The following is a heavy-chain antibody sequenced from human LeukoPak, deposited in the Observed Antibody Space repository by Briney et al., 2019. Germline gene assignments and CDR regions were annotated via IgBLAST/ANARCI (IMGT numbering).Heavy chain of an antibody. J-gene: IGHJ5*02. D-gene: IGHD1-26*01. V-gene: IGHV1-2*02. CDR2: INPNSGGT. CDR1: GYTFTGYY. CDR3: ATYPIVGAVYNWFDP. Sequence: VASVKVSCKASGYTFTGYYMHWVRQAPGQGLEWMGWINPNSGGTNYAQKFQGRVTITADESTSTAYMELSSLRSEDTAVYYCATYPIVGAVYNWFDPWGQGTLVTVSS.